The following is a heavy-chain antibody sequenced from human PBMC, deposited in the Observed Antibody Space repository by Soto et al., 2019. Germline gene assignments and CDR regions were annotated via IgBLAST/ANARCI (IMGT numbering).Heavy chain of an antibody. Sequence: EVQLVESGGGLVKPGGSLRLSCAASGFTFSSYSMNWVRQAPGKGLEWVSSISSSSSYIYYADSVTGRFTISRDKAKNALYLQRNSMRAEDTAVYYCERGGRFDYWGQGTLVIV. CDR2: ISSSSSYI. J-gene: IGHJ4*02. CDR3: ERGGRFDY. CDR1: GFTFSSYS. V-gene: IGHV3-21*01. D-gene: IGHD1-26*01.